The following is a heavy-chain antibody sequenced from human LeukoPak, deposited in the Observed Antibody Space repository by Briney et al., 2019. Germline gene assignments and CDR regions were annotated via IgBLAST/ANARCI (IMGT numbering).Heavy chain of an antibody. V-gene: IGHV3-66*01. CDR3: ARNLYSGEAFDI. CDR1: GFTVSSNY. Sequence: GGSLRLSCAASGFTVSSNYMSWVRQAPGKGLEWVSVIYSGGSTYYADSVKGRFTISRDNSNNTLYLQMNSLRAEDTAVYYCARNLYSGEAFDIWGQGTMVTVSS. J-gene: IGHJ3*02. CDR2: IYSGGST. D-gene: IGHD1-26*01.